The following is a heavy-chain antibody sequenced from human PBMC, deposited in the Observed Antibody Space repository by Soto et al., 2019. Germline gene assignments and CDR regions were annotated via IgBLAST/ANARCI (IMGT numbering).Heavy chain of an antibody. D-gene: IGHD4-17*01. CDR3: ARDLAMDYGDPGYAFDI. Sequence: GGSLRLSCAASGFTFSSYSMNWVRQAPGKGLEWVSSISSSSSYIYYADSVKGRFTISRGNAKNSLYLQMNSLRAEDTAVYYCARDLAMDYGDPGYAFDIWGQGTMVTVSS. J-gene: IGHJ3*02. CDR1: GFTFSSYS. V-gene: IGHV3-21*01. CDR2: ISSSSSYI.